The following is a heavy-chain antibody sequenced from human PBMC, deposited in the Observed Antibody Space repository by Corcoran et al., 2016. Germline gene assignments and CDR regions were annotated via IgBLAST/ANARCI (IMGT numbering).Heavy chain of an antibody. D-gene: IGHD3-3*01. CDR2: ISHDGSNK. J-gene: IGHJ4*02. CDR3: AKDSNDFWSGYFGY. Sequence: QVQRVESGGGVVQPGRSLRLSCAASGFTFSSSGMHWVRQAPGKGLEWVAVISHDGSNKYYADSVKGRFTISRDNSKNTLYLQMNSLRAEDTAVYYCAKDSNDFWSGYFGYWGQGTLVTVSS. CDR1: GFTFSSSG. V-gene: IGHV3-30*18.